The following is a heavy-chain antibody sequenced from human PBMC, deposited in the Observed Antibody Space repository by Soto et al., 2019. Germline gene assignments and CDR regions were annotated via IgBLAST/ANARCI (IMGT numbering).Heavy chain of an antibody. Sequence: QVQLQESGPGLVKPSETLSLTCTGSGGSISSYYWSWIRQPPGKGLEWIGYIYYSGSTNYNPSLKSRVTISVDTSKNQFSLKLSSVTAADTAVYYCARGDAFDIWGQGTMVTVSS. CDR2: IYYSGST. CDR1: GGSISSYY. CDR3: ARGDAFDI. J-gene: IGHJ3*02. V-gene: IGHV4-59*01.